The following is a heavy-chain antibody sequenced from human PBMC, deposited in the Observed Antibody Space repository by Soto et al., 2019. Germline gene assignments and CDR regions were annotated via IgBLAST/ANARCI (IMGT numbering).Heavy chain of an antibody. V-gene: IGHV3-33*01. J-gene: IGHJ3*02. Sequence: QVQLVESGGGVVQPGRSLRLSCAASGFTFSSYGMHWVRQAPGKGLEWVAVIWHDGSSKYHADSVKGRFTISRDNSKNTLYLQMNSLRAEDRAVYCWARGRDAPVNALDIWGQGTMVTVSS. CDR2: IWHDGSSK. CDR1: GFTFSSYG. D-gene: IGHD2-21*01. CDR3: ARGRDAPVNALDI.